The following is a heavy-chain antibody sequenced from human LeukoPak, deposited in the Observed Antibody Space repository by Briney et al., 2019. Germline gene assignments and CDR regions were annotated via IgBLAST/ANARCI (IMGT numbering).Heavy chain of an antibody. V-gene: IGHV3-23*01. J-gene: IGHJ4*02. Sequence: PGGSLRLSCAASGFTFSSYAMSWVRQAPGKGLEWVSAISGSGGSTYYADSVKGRFTISRDNSKNTLYLQMNSLRAEDTAVYYCAKVPSDYDFWSSYEYYFDYGAREPWSASPQ. CDR3: AKVPSDYDFWSSYEYYFDY. D-gene: IGHD3-3*01. CDR2: ISGSGGST. CDR1: GFTFSSYA.